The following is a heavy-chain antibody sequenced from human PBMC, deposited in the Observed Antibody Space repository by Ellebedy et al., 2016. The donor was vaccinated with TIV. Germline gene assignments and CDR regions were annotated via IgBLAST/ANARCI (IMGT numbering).Heavy chain of an antibody. CDR1: GFTFGTYW. Sequence: GESLKISCAASGFTFGTYWMSWVRQAPGKGLEWVANINQDGSETYYVDSVKGRFAISRDNARNSLFLPMNRLTAEDTALFFCVRDTTPAYSGRAPLYWGQGTMVTVSS. CDR3: VRDTTPAYSGRAPLY. V-gene: IGHV3-7*01. CDR2: INQDGSET. D-gene: IGHD1-26*01. J-gene: IGHJ3*01.